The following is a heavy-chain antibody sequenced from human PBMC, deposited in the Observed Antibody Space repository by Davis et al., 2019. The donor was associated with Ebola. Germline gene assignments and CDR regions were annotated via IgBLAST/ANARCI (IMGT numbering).Heavy chain of an antibody. CDR1: GFTFSSYS. CDR2: IKQDGSEK. V-gene: IGHV3-7*01. J-gene: IGHJ6*02. Sequence: GESLKISCAASGFTFSSYSMNWVRQAPGKGLEWVANIKQDGSEKYYVDSVKGRFTISRDNAKNTLYLQMSSLRAEDTAVYYCAREAGDVWGQGTTVTVSS. CDR3: AREAGDV.